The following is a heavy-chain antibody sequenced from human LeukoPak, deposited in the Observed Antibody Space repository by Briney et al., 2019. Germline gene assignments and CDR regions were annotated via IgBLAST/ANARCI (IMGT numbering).Heavy chain of an antibody. CDR1: GGSISSSRYY. CDR2: IYYSGST. D-gene: IGHD3-16*02. J-gene: IGHJ4*02. CDR3: ATRRGVNVWGSYRFEYYFDY. Sequence: SETLSLTCTVSGGSISSSRYYSGWVRQPPEKGLEWIGSIYYSGSTYYNPSLKSRVTISVDTSKNQFSLKLSSVTAADTAVYYCATRRGVNVWGSYRFEYYFDYWGQGTLVTVSS. V-gene: IGHV4-39*01.